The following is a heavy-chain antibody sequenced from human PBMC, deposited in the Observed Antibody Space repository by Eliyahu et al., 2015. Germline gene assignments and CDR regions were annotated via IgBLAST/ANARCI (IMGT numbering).Heavy chain of an antibody. CDR2: ISGSGGST. CDR1: GFXFSSXA. J-gene: IGHJ4*02. CDR3: ANEWFREPHDHY. V-gene: IGHV3-23*04. D-gene: IGHD3-10*01. Sequence: EVQLVESGGGLVQPGGSLRLSXAASGFXFSSXAMSWXRQAPGKGLEWVSXISGSGGSTYYADSVKGRFTISRDNSKNTLYLQMNSLRAEDTAVYYCANEWFREPHDHYWGQGTLVTVSS.